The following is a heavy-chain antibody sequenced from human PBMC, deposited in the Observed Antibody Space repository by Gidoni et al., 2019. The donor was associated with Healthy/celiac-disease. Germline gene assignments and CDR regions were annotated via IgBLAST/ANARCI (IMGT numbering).Heavy chain of an antibody. V-gene: IGHV4-39*01. D-gene: IGHD3-22*01. CDR1: GGSISSSSYY. CDR3: ARQGGYYYDSSGYYYAGPFDY. CDR2: IYYSGST. J-gene: IGHJ4*02. Sequence: QLQLQESGPGLVKPSETLSLTCTVSGGSISSSSYYWGWIRQPPGKGLEWIGSIYYSGSTYYNPSLKSRVTISVDTSKNQFSLKLSSVTAADTAVYYCARQGGYYYDSSGYYYAGPFDYWGQGTLVTVSS.